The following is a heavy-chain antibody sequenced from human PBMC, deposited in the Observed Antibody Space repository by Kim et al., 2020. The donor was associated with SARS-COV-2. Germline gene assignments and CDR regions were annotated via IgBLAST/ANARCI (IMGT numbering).Heavy chain of an antibody. CDR1: GVSLSSGGYC. J-gene: IGHJ4*01. V-gene: IGHV4-31*03. CDR2: IYYAGRR. CDR3: ARVGGRRDSGSYPLDY. D-gene: IGHD3-10*01. Sequence: SETLSLTCSVSGVSLSSGGYCWSWIRQLPGKGLEFIGFIYYAGRRNYNLSLKSRVFMSVDRSTNQFSLEVTSVTAADTAVYYCARVGGRRDSGSYPLDY.